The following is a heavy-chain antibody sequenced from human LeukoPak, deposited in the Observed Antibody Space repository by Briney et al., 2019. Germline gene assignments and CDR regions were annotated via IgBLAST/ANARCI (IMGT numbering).Heavy chain of an antibody. D-gene: IGHD2-2*01. CDR3: ASTSCYDEGATAANWFDP. CDR1: GGSISSGGYS. V-gene: IGHV4-30-2*01. CDR2: IYHSGST. Sequence: SETLSLTCAVSGGSISSGGYSWSWIRQPPGKGLEWIGYIYHSGSTYYNPSLKSRVTISVDTSKNQFSLKLSSVTAADTAVYYCASTSCYDEGATAANWFDPWGQGTLVTVSS. J-gene: IGHJ5*02.